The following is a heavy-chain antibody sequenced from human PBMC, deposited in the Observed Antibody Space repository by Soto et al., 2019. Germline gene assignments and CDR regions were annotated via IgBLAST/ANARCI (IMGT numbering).Heavy chain of an antibody. J-gene: IGHJ6*02. Sequence: SETLSLTCTVSGGSISSSSYYWGWIRQPPEKGLEWIGSIYYSGSTYYNPSLTSRVTISVDTSKNQFSLKLSSVTAADTAVYYCARHRRQQWLVLDYYYGMDVWGQGTTVTVSS. CDR2: IYYSGST. CDR3: ARHRRQQWLVLDYYYGMDV. CDR1: GGSISSSSYY. D-gene: IGHD6-19*01. V-gene: IGHV4-39*01.